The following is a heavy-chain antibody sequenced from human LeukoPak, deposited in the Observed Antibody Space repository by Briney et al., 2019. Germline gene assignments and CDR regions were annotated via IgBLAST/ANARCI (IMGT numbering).Heavy chain of an antibody. Sequence: GGSLRLSCAASGFTFSSYSMNWVRQAPGKGLEWVSYISSSSSTIYYADSVKGRFTISRDNAKNSLYLQMNSLRDEDTAVYYCARGWATYYYDSSGYTRHLAFDYWGQGTLVTVSS. V-gene: IGHV3-48*02. J-gene: IGHJ4*02. CDR2: ISSSSSTI. CDR3: ARGWATYYYDSSGYTRHLAFDY. CDR1: GFTFSSYS. D-gene: IGHD3-22*01.